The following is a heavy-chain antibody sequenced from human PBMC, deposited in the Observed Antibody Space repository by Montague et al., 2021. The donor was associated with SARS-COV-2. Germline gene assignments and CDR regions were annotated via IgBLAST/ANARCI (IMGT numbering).Heavy chain of an antibody. D-gene: IGHD6-13*01. V-gene: IGHV3-7*01. CDR2: IKQDGSEK. CDR1: GFTFSLYR. Sequence: SLRLSCAASGFTFSLYRMSWVRQAPGKGLEWVANIKQDGSEKYYVDSVKGRFTISRDNAKNSLYLQMNSLRAEDTAVYYCARVPSSSWYFEYWGQGTLVTVSS. J-gene: IGHJ4*02. CDR3: ARVPSSSWYFEY.